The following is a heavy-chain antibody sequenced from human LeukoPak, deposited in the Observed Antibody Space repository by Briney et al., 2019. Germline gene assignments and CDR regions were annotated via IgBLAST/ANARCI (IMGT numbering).Heavy chain of an antibody. J-gene: IGHJ4*02. CDR1: GGSISSGGYY. V-gene: IGHV4-31*03. CDR3: ARHRGSRDGYNWYYFDY. Sequence: SETLSLTCTVSGGSISSGGYYWSWIRQHPGKGLEWIGYIYYSGSTYYNPSLKSRVTISVDTSKNQFSLKLSSVTAADKAVYYCARHRGSRDGYNWYYFDYGGQGTLVTVSS. CDR2: IYYSGST. D-gene: IGHD5-24*01.